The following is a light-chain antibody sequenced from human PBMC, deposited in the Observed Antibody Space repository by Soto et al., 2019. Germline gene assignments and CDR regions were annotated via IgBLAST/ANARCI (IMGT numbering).Light chain of an antibody. Sequence: QSVLTQPPSASGTPGQRVTISCSGTSSNIGTNTVHWYQQLPGTAPKLLIYSNHQRPSGVPDRFSGSKSGTSASLVISGLQSEDEADYFCAAWDDSLNGVVFGGGTKLTVL. V-gene: IGLV1-44*01. J-gene: IGLJ2*01. CDR2: SNH. CDR1: SSNIGTNT. CDR3: AAWDDSLNGVV.